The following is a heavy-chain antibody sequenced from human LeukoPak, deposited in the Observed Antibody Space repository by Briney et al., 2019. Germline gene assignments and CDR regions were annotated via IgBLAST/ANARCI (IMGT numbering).Heavy chain of an antibody. CDR1: GFTFSSYS. Sequence: GGSLRLSCAASGFTFSSYSMNWVRQAPGKGLEWVSSISSSSSYIYYADSVKGRFTISRDNAKNSLYLQMDSLRAEDTAVYYCARELGTNYFDYWGQGTLVTVSS. V-gene: IGHV3-21*01. J-gene: IGHJ4*02. D-gene: IGHD7-27*01. CDR2: ISSSSSYI. CDR3: ARELGTNYFDY.